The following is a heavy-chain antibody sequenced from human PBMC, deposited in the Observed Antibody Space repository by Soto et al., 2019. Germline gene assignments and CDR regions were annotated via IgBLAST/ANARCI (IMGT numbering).Heavy chain of an antibody. CDR3: ANVGYCSGGSCLDV. CDR1: GFTFSSYG. D-gene: IGHD2-15*01. V-gene: IGHV3-30*18. J-gene: IGHJ6*02. CDR2: ISYDGSNK. Sequence: GGSLRLSCAASGFTFSSYGMHWVRQAPGKGLEWVAVISYDGSNKYYADSVKGRFTISRDNSKNTLYLQMNSLRAEDTAVYYCANVGYCSGGSCLDVWGQGTTVTAP.